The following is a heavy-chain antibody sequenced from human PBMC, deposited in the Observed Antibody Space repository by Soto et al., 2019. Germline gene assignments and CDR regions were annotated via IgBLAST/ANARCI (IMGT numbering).Heavy chain of an antibody. V-gene: IGHV1-18*04. J-gene: IGHJ4*02. CDR1: GYTFTSYG. CDR2: ISAYNGNT. D-gene: IGHD3-16*01. CDR3: AKRTENRLRWGEFDY. Sequence: QVQLVQSGAEVKKPGASVKVSCKASGYTFTSYGISWVRQAPGQGLEWMGWISAYNGNTNYAQKLQGRVTMTTDTSTSTADTEPRSLRSDDTSVYYCAKRTENRLRWGEFDYGAQGTLVTASS.